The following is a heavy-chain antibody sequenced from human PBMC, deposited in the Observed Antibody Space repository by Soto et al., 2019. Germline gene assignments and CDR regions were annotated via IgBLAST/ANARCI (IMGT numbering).Heavy chain of an antibody. D-gene: IGHD3-10*01. CDR2: ISRSGTT. J-gene: IGHJ5*02. CDR3: ATSLWFGTQVEL. CDR1: GGYFNDNY. Sequence: VQLQQWGAGLLQLSETLSLSCAVYGGYFNDNYYTWFRQPPGKGLEWIGEISRSGTTKYIPSLKSRASISFDTSKTQVSLKVTSVTAADTAVYYCATSLWFGTQVELWGQGALVTVSS. V-gene: IGHV4-34*01.